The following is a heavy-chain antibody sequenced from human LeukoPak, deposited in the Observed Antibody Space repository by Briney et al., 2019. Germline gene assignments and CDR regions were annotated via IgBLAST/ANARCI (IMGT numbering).Heavy chain of an antibody. J-gene: IGHJ4*02. Sequence: PGGSLRLSCAASGFTFSSYSMNWVRQAPGKGLEWVSYISSSSTIYYADSVKGRFTISRDNAKNSLYLQMNSLRAEDTAVYYCARALQRAYFDYWGQGTLVTVSS. CDR1: GFTFSSYS. D-gene: IGHD4-11*01. CDR3: ARALQRAYFDY. V-gene: IGHV3-48*01. CDR2: ISSSSTI.